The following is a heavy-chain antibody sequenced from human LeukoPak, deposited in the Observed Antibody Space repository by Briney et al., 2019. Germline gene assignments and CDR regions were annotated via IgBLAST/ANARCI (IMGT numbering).Heavy chain of an antibody. CDR1: GGTFSSYA. CDR3: ARGVVVTLAVYFDY. Sequence: GASVKVSCKASGGTFSSYAISWVRQAPGQGLEWMGGIIPIFGTANYAQKFQGRVTITTDESTSTAYMELSSLRSEDTAVYYCARGVVVTLAVYFDYWGQGTLVTVSS. J-gene: IGHJ4*02. V-gene: IGHV1-69*05. CDR2: IIPIFGTA. D-gene: IGHD2-21*02.